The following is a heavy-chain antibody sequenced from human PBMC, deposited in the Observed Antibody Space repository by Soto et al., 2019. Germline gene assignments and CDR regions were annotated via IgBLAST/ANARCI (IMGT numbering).Heavy chain of an antibody. Sequence: SETLSLTCTVSGGSISSSSYYWDWIRQPPGKGLEWIGEINHSGSTNYNPSLKSRVTISVDTSKNQFSLKLSSVTAADTAVYYCARDPLYYYDSSGYYYVDDYWGQGTLVTVSS. D-gene: IGHD3-22*01. CDR3: ARDPLYYYDSSGYYYVDDY. CDR1: GGSISSSSYY. CDR2: INHSGST. J-gene: IGHJ4*02. V-gene: IGHV4-39*07.